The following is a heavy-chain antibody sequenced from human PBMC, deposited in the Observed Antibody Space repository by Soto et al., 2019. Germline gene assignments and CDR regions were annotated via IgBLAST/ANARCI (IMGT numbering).Heavy chain of an antibody. V-gene: IGHV4-59*01. CDR3: ARSFPNHDP. Sequence: SETLSLSCPVSGGSISSYYWSWIRQPPGKGLEWIGYIYYSGSTNYNPSLKSRVTISVDTSKNQFSLKLSSVTAADTAVYYCARSFPNHDPWGQGTLVTVSS. D-gene: IGHD3-16*01. CDR2: IYYSGST. J-gene: IGHJ5*02. CDR1: GGSISSYY.